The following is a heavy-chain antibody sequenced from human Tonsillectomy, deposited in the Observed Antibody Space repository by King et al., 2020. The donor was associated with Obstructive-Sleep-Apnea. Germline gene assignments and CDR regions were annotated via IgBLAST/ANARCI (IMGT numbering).Heavy chain of an antibody. V-gene: IGHV3-15*01. CDR3: TTGNDGY. CDR2: IKSKNDGDTA. J-gene: IGHJ4*02. D-gene: IGHD1-1*01. Sequence: VQLVESGGGLVKPGGSLRLSCAVSGRIFSNAWMTWVRQAPVKGREWVCRIKSKNDGDTAHYAAPVKGRFTISRDDSKNTLYLQMESLKSEDTAVYYCTTGNDGYWGQGTLVTVSS. CDR1: GRIFSNAW.